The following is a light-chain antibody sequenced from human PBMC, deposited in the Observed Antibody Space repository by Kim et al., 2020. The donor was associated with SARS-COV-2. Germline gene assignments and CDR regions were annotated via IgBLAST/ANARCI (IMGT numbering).Light chain of an antibody. J-gene: IGKJ4*01. Sequence: DIQLTQSPSSLSTSVGDRVTITCQASQGIANYLNWFQQKPGKPPKLLIYDASNLETGDPARFSGSGSGTHFTFTISSLQPEDIAAYYCQQYENLPLTFGGGTKVDSK. CDR2: DAS. V-gene: IGKV1-33*01. CDR1: QGIANY. CDR3: QQYENLPLT.